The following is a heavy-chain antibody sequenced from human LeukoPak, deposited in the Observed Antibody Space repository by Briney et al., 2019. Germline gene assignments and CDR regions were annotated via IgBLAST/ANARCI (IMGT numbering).Heavy chain of an antibody. V-gene: IGHV4-31*03. Sequence: PSETLSLTCTVSGGSISSGGYYWRWIRQHPGKGLEWIGYIYYSGSTYYNPSLKSRVTISVDTSKNQFSLKLSSVTAADTAVYYCARDHTSSGFGFCFDYWGQGTLVTVSS. CDR2: IYYSGST. CDR1: GGSISSGGYY. CDR3: ARDHTSSGFGFCFDY. D-gene: IGHD6-19*01. J-gene: IGHJ4*02.